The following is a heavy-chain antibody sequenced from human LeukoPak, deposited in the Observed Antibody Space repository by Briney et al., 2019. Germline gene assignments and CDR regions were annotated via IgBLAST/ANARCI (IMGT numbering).Heavy chain of an antibody. CDR1: GYTFTGYY. CDR3: ARVVTAVVTPHSNYFDY. J-gene: IGHJ4*02. D-gene: IGHD4-23*01. V-gene: IGHV1-2*02. Sequence: GSVKVSCKASGYTFTGYYMHWVRQAPGQGLEWMGWINPNSGGTNYAQKFQGRVTMTRDTSISTAYMELSRLRSDDTAVYYCARVVTAVVTPHSNYFDYWGQGTLVTVSS. CDR2: INPNSGGT.